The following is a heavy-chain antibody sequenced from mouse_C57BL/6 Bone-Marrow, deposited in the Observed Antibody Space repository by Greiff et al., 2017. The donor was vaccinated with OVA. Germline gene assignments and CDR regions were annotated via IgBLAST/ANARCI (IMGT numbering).Heavy chain of an antibody. V-gene: IGHV1-64*01. CDR1: GYTFTSYW. CDR3: ARGSYGSGYFDV. CDR2: IHPNSGST. D-gene: IGHD1-1*01. J-gene: IGHJ1*03. Sequence: QVQLQQPGAELVKPGASVKLSCKASGYTFTSYWMHWVKQRPGQGLEWIGMIHPNSGSTNYNEKFKSKATLTVDKSSSTAYMQLSSLTSEDSAVYYGARGSYGSGYFDVWGTGTTVTVSS.